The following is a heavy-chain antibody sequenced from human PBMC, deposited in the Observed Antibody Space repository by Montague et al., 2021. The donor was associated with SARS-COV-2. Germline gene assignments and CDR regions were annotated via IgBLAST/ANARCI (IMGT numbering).Heavy chain of an antibody. Sequence: SETLSLTCAVSGGSISTSNWWTWVRQPPGKGLQWIGERYHDRRTNYNPSPKSRVTISLDKSTNQFSLDLTSVTAAAPAIYYCARDHEESSGSFDCWGPGTLVTVSS. CDR1: GGSISTSNW. V-gene: IGHV4-4*02. CDR3: ARDHEESSGSFDC. CDR2: RYHDRRT. D-gene: IGHD3-22*01. J-gene: IGHJ4*02.